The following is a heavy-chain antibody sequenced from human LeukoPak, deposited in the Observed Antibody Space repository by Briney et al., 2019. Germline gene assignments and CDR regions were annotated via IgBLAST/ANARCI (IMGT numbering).Heavy chain of an antibody. V-gene: IGHV4-39*01. CDR2: IYYSGST. CDR3: ARHREYYFEY. Sequence: PSETLSLTCTVSGGSISSSSYYWGWNRQPPGKGLEWIGSIYYSGSTYYNPSLKSRVTISVDTSKNQFSLKLSSVTAADTAVYYCARHREYYFEYWGQGTLVTVSS. J-gene: IGHJ4*02. CDR1: GGSISSSSYY.